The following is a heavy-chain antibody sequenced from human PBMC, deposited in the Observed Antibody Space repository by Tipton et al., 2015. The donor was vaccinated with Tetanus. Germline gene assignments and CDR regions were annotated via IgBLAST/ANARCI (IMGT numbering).Heavy chain of an antibody. CDR3: AASVVRWFDP. Sequence: TLSLTCGVSGESFKDYYWSWIRQTPGKGLEWIGGINYSGLPRHNPSLESRATLTVDTSKRQISLRLTSVTAADTGVYYCAASVVRWFDPWGQGTPVIVSS. D-gene: IGHD2-15*01. CDR2: INYSGLP. J-gene: IGHJ5*02. CDR1: GESFKDYY. V-gene: IGHV4-34*04.